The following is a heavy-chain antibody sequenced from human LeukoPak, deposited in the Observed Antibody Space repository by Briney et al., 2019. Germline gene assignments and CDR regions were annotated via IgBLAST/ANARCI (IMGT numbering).Heavy chain of an antibody. CDR1: GGSISSTSYY. V-gene: IGHV4-39*01. CDR2: IYYSGNT. CDR3: ARRRGVAAAGTRSFDL. D-gene: IGHD6-13*01. J-gene: IGHJ2*01. Sequence: SETLSLTCTVSGGSISSTSYYWVWIRQPPGKGLEWIASIYYSGNTYYNPSLKSRVTIFVDTSTNQFSLKLSSVTAADTAVYYCARRRGVAAAGTRSFDLWGRGTLVTVSS.